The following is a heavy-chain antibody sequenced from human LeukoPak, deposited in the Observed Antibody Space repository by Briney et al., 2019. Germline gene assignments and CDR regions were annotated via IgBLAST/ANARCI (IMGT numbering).Heavy chain of an antibody. Sequence: PGRSLRLSCAASGFTFSTYGMQWVRQAPGKGLEWVAVISYDGTNTYHADSVKGRFTISRDNSNNTLYLQMNSLRAEDTAMYYCANEVQYMGDAFHIWGQGTMVTVSS. CDR3: ANEVQYMGDAFHI. CDR1: GFTFSTYG. CDR2: ISYDGTNT. V-gene: IGHV3-30*18. J-gene: IGHJ3*02. D-gene: IGHD1-1*01.